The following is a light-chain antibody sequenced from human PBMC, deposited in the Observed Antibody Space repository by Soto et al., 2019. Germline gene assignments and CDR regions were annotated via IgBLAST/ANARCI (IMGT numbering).Light chain of an antibody. CDR2: GAS. CDR3: QHYLDSPWA. V-gene: IGKV3-20*01. J-gene: IGKJ1*01. CDR1: QSVIGNY. Sequence: EIVLTQSPATLSLSPGERATLSCRASQSVIGNYLAWYRQKPGQTPRLLIFGASRRATGIPDRFSGSGSGTDFNLTISRLEPEDFAVYYCQHYLDSPWAFGQGTKVEIK.